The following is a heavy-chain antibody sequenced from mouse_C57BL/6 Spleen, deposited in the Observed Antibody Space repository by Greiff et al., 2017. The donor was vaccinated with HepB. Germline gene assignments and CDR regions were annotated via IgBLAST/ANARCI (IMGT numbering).Heavy chain of an antibody. V-gene: IGHV1-64*01. J-gene: IGHJ2*01. CDR3: ARRGYYYGSSYVDY. CDR1: GYTFTSYW. CDR2: IHPNSGST. Sequence: QVQLQQPGAELVKPGASVKLSCKASGYTFTSYWMHWVKQRPGQGLEWIGMIHPNSGSTNYNEKFKSKATLTVDKSSSTAYMQLSSLTSEDSAVYYCARRGYYYGSSYVDYWGQGTTLTVSS. D-gene: IGHD1-1*01.